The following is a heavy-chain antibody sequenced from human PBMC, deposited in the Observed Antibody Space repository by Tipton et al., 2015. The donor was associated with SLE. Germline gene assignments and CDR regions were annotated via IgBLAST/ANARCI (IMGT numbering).Heavy chain of an antibody. J-gene: IGHJ4*02. CDR1: GGSIGHYY. D-gene: IGHD3-10*01. V-gene: IGHV4-59*01. CDR3: AREGSTMVQGGFEY. Sequence: TLSLTCTVSGGSIGHYYWTWIRQAPGKQLEWIGNIDFRGRTIYNPSLKSRVTISDDTSKNQFSLRLSSVTAADTAVYYCAREGSTMVQGGFEYGGRGTLVTASS. CDR2: IDFRGRT.